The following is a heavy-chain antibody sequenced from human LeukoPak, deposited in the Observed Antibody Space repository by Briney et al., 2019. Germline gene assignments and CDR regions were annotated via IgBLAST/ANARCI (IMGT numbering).Heavy chain of an antibody. J-gene: IGHJ6*03. V-gene: IGHV3-48*01. D-gene: IGHD3-3*01. CDR3: AKVPRITIFGVVPGYYMDV. CDR1: GFTFSSYS. CDR2: ISSSSSTI. Sequence: GGSLRLSCAASGFTFSSYSMNWVRQAPGKGLEWVSYISSSSSTIYYADSVKGRFTISRDNAKNSLYLQMNSLRAEDTAVYYCAKVPRITIFGVVPGYYMDVWGKGTTVTVSS.